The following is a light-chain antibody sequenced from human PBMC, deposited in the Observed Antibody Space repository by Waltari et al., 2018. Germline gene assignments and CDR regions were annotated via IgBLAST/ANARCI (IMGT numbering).Light chain of an antibody. CDR3: QQSYSTPYT. J-gene: IGKJ2*01. V-gene: IGKV1-9*01. CDR2: AAS. CDR1: QGISSS. Sequence: IQLTQSPSSLSASVSDIVTITCRASQGISSSLAWYQQRPGKAPKLLIYAASTLQSGVPSRFSGSGSGTDFTLTISSLQPEDFATYYCQQSYSTPYTFGQGTKLEIK.